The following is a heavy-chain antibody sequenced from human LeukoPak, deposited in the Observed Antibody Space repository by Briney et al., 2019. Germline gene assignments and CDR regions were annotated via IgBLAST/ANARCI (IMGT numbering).Heavy chain of an antibody. D-gene: IGHD2-2*01. CDR1: GFTFSSYG. J-gene: IGHJ6*03. CDR3: AKDLLGPYCSSTSCYYYYYMDV. CDR2: IRYDGSNK. V-gene: IGHV3-30*02. Sequence: GGSLRLSCAASGFTFSSYGMHWVRQAPGKGLEWVAFIRYDGSNKCYTDSVKGRFTISRDNSKNTLYLQMNSLRAEDTAVYYCAKDLLGPYCSSTSCYYYYYMDVWGKGTTVTVSS.